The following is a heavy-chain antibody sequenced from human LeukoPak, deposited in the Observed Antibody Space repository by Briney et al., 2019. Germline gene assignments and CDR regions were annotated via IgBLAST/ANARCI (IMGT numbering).Heavy chain of an antibody. CDR2: INHSGST. V-gene: IGHV4-34*01. CDR1: GGSFSGYY. CDR3: ASSSDYDILTGSQTNWFDP. D-gene: IGHD3-9*01. J-gene: IGHJ5*02. Sequence: SETLSLTCAVYGGSFSGYYWSWIRQPPGKGLEWIGEINHSGSTNYNPSLKSRVTISVDTSKNQFSLKLSSVTAADTSVYYCASSSDYDILTGSQTNWFDPWGQGTLVTVSS.